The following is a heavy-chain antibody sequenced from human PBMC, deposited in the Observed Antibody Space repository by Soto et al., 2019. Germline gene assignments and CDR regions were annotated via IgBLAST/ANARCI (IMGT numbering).Heavy chain of an antibody. CDR3: AKGRTGS. CDR2: ISSGGSPI. V-gene: IGHV3-48*01. J-gene: IGHJ5*02. Sequence: GGSLRLSCAASGFTFRSFSMSWVRQTPGKGLEWIAYISSGGSPIYYADSVKGRFTISRDDAQNSLYLQMNSLRAEDTAVYHCAKGRTGSWGLGTLVTVSS. CDR1: GFTFRSFS.